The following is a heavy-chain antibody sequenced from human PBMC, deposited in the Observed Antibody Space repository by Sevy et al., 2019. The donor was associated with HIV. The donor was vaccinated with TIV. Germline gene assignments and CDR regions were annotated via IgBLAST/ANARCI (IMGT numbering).Heavy chain of an antibody. CDR3: ARTAPRITMILVVITPVDWYFDL. CDR1: GYTFTSYG. D-gene: IGHD3-22*01. V-gene: IGHV1-18*01. J-gene: IGHJ2*01. Sequence: ASVKVACKASGYTFTSYGISWVRQAPGQGLEWMGWISAYNGNTNYAQKLQGRVTMTTDTSTSTAYMELSSLRSDDTAVYYCARTAPRITMILVVITPVDWYFDLWGRGPLVTVSS. CDR2: ISAYNGNT.